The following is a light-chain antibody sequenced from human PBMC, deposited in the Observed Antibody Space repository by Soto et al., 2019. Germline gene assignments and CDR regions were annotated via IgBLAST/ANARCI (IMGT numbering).Light chain of an antibody. CDR3: QQYSDWKT. CDR1: RNVGSK. Sequence: ETVMTQSPATLSVSPGERATLSCRASRNVGSKLAWYQQKPGQAPRLLISDASTRASGIPARFSGSGSGTEFTPIISSLQSDDFAVYYCQQYSDWKTFGQGTKLEIK. CDR2: DAS. V-gene: IGKV3-15*01. J-gene: IGKJ2*01.